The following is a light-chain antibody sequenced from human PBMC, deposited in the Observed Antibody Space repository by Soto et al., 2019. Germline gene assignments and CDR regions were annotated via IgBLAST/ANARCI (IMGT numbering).Light chain of an antibody. Sequence: QSALTQPASVSGSPGQSITISCTGTSSDVGGYNYVSWYQQHPGKAPKLMIYDVSNRPSGVSNRFSGSKSGNTASLTISGRQAEDEAEDYCSSYTSSSTLVFGGGTKLTVL. CDR2: DVS. CDR3: SSYTSSSTLV. CDR1: SSDVGGYNY. V-gene: IGLV2-14*01. J-gene: IGLJ2*01.